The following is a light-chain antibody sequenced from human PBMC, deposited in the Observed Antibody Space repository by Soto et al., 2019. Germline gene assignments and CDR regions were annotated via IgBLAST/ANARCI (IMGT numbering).Light chain of an antibody. Sequence: QSALTQPASVSGSPGQSITISCTGTSGDIGSYNYVSWYQQLPGKVPKLMIYGVSNRPSGVSSRFSGSKSGNTASLTISGLQAEDEADYYCSSYTFSSTLVVFGGGTKLTVL. CDR3: SSYTFSSTLVV. CDR1: SGDIGSYNY. CDR2: GVS. V-gene: IGLV2-14*03. J-gene: IGLJ2*01.